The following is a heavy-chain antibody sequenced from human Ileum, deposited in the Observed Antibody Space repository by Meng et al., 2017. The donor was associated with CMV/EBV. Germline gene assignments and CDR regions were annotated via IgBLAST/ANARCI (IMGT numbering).Heavy chain of an antibody. D-gene: IGHD3-10*01. CDR1: RGTFSKFA. J-gene: IGHJ4*02. CDR3: ARHSMVRGVISLGY. CDR2: ISAYNGNT. Sequence: ASVKVSCKAPRGTFSKFAMNWVRQAPGQGLEWMGWISAYNGNTNYAQKLQGRVTMTTDTSTSTAYMELRSLRSDDTAVYYCARHSMVRGVISLGYWGQGTLVTVSS. V-gene: IGHV1-18*01.